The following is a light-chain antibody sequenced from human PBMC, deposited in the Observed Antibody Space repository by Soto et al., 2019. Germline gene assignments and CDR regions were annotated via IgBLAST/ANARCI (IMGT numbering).Light chain of an antibody. CDR1: PSVSSN. J-gene: IGKJ2*01. CDR2: DTA. Sequence: EIVPTQSPATLSVSPGERATLSCRASPSVSSNLAWYQQKPGQAPRLLLYDTATRATGMPARFSGSGSGTEFTLTISSLQSEDFALYYCHQYNNWPPGTFGQGTKVDIK. CDR3: HQYNNWPPGT. V-gene: IGKV3-15*01.